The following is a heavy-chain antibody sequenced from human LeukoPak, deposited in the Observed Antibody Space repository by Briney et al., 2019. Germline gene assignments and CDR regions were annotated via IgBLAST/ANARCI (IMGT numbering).Heavy chain of an antibody. J-gene: IGHJ3*02. CDR2: ISYDGSNK. V-gene: IGHV3-30-3*01. CDR3: ARVRHDIAPYYDFWSGYYQTDAFDI. Sequence: PGGSLRLSCAASGFTFSSYAMHWVRQAPGKGLEWVAVISYDGSNKYYADSVKGRFTISRDNSKNTLYLQMNSLRAEDTAVYYCARVRHDIAPYYDFWSGYYQTDAFDIWGQGTMVTVSS. CDR1: GFTFSSYA. D-gene: IGHD3-3*01.